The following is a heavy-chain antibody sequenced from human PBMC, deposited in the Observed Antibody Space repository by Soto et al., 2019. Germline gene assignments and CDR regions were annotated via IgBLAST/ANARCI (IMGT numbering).Heavy chain of an antibody. J-gene: IGHJ4*02. D-gene: IGHD6-19*01. V-gene: IGHV1-8*01. Sequence: QVQLVQSGAEVKKPGASVKVSCKASGYTFTTYDINWVRQATGQGLEWMGWMNPNSGNTGYAQKFQGRVTMTRNTSISTAYRELSSLRSEDTAVYYCARDASGWYELDYWGQGILVTVSS. CDR1: GYTFTTYD. CDR2: MNPNSGNT. CDR3: ARDASGWYELDY.